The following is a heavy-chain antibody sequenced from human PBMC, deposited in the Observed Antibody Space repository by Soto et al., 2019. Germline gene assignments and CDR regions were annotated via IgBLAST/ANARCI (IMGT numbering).Heavy chain of an antibody. V-gene: IGHV3-23*01. J-gene: IGHJ3*02. D-gene: IGHD5-18*01. CDR1: GFTFSSYA. CDR3: VLGYNYGPQAFDI. CDR2: ISGSGGST. Sequence: PGGSLRLSCAASGFTFSSYAMNWVRQAPGKGLEWVSTISGSGGSTYYADSVKGRFSISRDSSKNTLSLQMSSLRAGDTAVYYCVLGYNYGPQAFDIWGQGTMVTVSS.